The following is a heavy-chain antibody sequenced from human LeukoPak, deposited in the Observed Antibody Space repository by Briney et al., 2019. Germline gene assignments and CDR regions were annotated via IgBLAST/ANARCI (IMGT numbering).Heavy chain of an antibody. D-gene: IGHD3-9*01. CDR2: IYYSGST. J-gene: IGHJ5*02. Sequence: PSETLSLTCTVSGGSISSYYWSWLRQPPGKGLEWIGYIYYSGSTNYNPSLKSRVTISVDTSKNQFSLKLSSVTAADTAVYYCARNVLRYFDWLGAPWFDPWGQGTLVTVSS. V-gene: IGHV4-59*08. CDR1: GGSISSYY. CDR3: ARNVLRYFDWLGAPWFDP.